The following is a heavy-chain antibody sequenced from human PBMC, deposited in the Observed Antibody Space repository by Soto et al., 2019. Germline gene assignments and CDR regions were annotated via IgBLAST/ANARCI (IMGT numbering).Heavy chain of an antibody. D-gene: IGHD3-3*01. CDR2: INHSGST. J-gene: IGHJ4*02. Sequence: SETLSLTCAVYCGSFSGYYWSWIRQPPGKGLEWIGEINHSGSTNYNPSLKSRVTISVDTSKNQFSLKLSSVTAADTAVYYCARGTNPIITIFGVVIQYYFDYWGQGTLVTVSS. CDR1: CGSFSGYY. V-gene: IGHV4-34*01. CDR3: ARGTNPIITIFGVVIQYYFDY.